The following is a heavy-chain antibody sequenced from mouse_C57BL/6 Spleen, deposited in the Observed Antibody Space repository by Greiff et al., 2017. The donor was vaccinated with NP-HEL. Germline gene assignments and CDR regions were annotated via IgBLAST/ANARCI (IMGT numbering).Heavy chain of an antibody. V-gene: IGHV1-18*01. CDR3: VRCGEFLTAWYSDV. J-gene: IGHJ1*03. D-gene: IGHD1-1*01. CDR1: GYTFTDYN. CDR2: INPNNGGT. Sequence: EVQLQQSGPELVKPGASVKIPCKASGYTFTDYNMDWVKQSHGKSLEWIGDINPNNGGTIYNQKFKGEARLTVDKSSSTAYMELRSLTSEYTAVYYCVRCGEFLTAWYSDVWGTGTTVTVSS.